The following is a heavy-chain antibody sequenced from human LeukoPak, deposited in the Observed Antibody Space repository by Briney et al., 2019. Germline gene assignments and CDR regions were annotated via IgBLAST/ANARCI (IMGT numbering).Heavy chain of an antibody. CDR2: ISYDGSNK. J-gene: IGHJ4*02. V-gene: IGHV3-30*18. CDR3: AKDGHTSGGNFDY. Sequence: PGGSLRLSCAASGFTFSSYGMHWVRQAPGKGLEWVAVISYDGSNKYYADSVKGRSTISRDNSKNTLYLQMNSLRAEDTAVYYCAKDGHTSGGNFDYWGQGTLVTVSS. CDR1: GFTFSSYG. D-gene: IGHD2-15*01.